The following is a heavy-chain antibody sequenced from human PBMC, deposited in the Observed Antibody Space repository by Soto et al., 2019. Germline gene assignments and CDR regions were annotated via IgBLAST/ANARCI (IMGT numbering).Heavy chain of an antibody. D-gene: IGHD2-2*02. V-gene: IGHV1-8*01. J-gene: IGHJ5*01. Sequence: QVQLVQSGAEVKTPGASVKVSCKASGYTFTKYDMNWVRQAPGQGLEWMGWMNPTSGNTGYAQKFQGRHTMTWDTAIGIAHMELSSLRNEDTAVYYCARSDGHTFNWLDSWGQGALVTVSA. CDR2: MNPTSGNT. CDR3: ARSDGHTFNWLDS. CDR1: GYTFTKYD.